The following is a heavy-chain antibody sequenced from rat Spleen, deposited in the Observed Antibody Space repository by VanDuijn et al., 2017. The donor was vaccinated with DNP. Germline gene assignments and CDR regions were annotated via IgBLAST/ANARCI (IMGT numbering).Heavy chain of an antibody. D-gene: IGHD1-2*01. CDR3: TRDEAALVAY. CDR2: ISAGGDST. Sequence: EVQLVESGGGLVQPGRSMKLSCAASGFTFSSFPMAWVRQAPKKGLEWVATISAGGDSTSFRDSVKGRFTISRDNAKSTLYLQMNSLRSEDTATYYCTRDEAALVAYWGQGTLVTVSS. CDR1: GFTFSSFP. J-gene: IGHJ3*01. V-gene: IGHV5-46*01.